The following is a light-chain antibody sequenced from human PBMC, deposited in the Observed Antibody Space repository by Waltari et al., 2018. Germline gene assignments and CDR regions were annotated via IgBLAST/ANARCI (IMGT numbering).Light chain of an antibody. V-gene: IGKV1-39*01. CDR3: QQSYSTPLF. CDR1: QSISSY. Sequence: DIQMTQSPSSLSASVGDRVTITCRASQSISSYLNWYQQKPGKAPKLLICAASSLQSGVPSRFSGSGSGTDFTLTISSLQPEDFATYYCQQSYSTPLFFGQGTKLEIK. CDR2: AAS. J-gene: IGKJ2*01.